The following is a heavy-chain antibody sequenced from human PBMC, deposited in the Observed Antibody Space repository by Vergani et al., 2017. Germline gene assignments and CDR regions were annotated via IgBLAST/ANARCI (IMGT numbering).Heavy chain of an antibody. CDR2: IRSKAYGGTT. J-gene: IGHJ6*02. Sequence: EVQLVESGGGLVQPGRSLRLSCTASGFTFGDYAMSWVRQAPGKGLEWVGFIRSKAYGGTTEYAASVKGRFTISRDDSKSIAYLQMNSLKTEDTAVYYCTRDLDIGATIKGAGMDVWGQGTTVTVSS. CDR3: TRDLDIGATIKGAGMDV. D-gene: IGHD5-12*01. CDR1: GFTFGDYA. V-gene: IGHV3-49*04.